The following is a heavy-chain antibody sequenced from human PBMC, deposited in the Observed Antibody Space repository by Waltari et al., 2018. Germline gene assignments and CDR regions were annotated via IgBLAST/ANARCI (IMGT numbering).Heavy chain of an antibody. Sequence: QLQLQESGPGLVKPSETLSLTCTVSGGSISSSSYYWGWIRQPPGKGLEWIGSIYYSGGTYYNPSLKSRVTISVDTSKNQFSLKLSSVTAADTAVYYCASYSGTTNVVDYWGQGTLVTVSS. CDR2: IYYSGGT. CDR3: ASYSGTTNVVDY. V-gene: IGHV4-39*01. CDR1: GGSISSSSYY. J-gene: IGHJ4*02. D-gene: IGHD1-1*01.